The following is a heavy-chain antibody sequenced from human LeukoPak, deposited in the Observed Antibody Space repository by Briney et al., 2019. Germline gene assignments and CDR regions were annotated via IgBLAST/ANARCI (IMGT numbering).Heavy chain of an antibody. D-gene: IGHD4-17*01. CDR2: ITGTHYTT. V-gene: IGHV3-23*01. CDR1: GFTFSTFA. J-gene: IGHJ5*02. CDR3: TKDPNGDYVGAFGP. Sequence: GGSLRLSCAASGFTFSTFAMTWVRQAPGKGLEWVSTITGTHYTTYNTDSVKGRFTISRDNSKNTLYLQMNSLRADDTAVYYCTKDPNGDYVGAFGPWGQGTLVTVSS.